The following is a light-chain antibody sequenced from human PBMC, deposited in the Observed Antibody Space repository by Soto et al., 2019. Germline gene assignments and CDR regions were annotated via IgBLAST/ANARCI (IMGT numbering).Light chain of an antibody. CDR3: GSWDTSLSGII. CDR2: DNN. J-gene: IGLJ2*01. Sequence: QSVLTQPPSVSAAPGQKVTISCSGGSFNIGDNYVSWYQQRPGTAPKLLIYDNNKRPSGIPDRFSGSKSGTSATLDISGLQTGDEADYYCGSWDTSLSGIIFGGGTKVTVL. V-gene: IGLV1-51*01. CDR1: SFNIGDNY.